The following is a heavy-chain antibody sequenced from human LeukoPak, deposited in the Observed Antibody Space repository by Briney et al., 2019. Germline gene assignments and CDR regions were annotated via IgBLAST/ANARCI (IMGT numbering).Heavy chain of an antibody. Sequence: PSETLSLTCTVSGYSINNGYYWGWIRQPPGKGPEWIGSIYHSGSTYYKPSLKSRVTISVDTSKNQFSLKLSSVTAADTAVYYCARAFYSSSWYHKEDFFDYWGQGTPVTVSS. CDR1: GYSINNGYY. V-gene: IGHV4-38-2*02. J-gene: IGHJ4*02. CDR2: IYHSGST. D-gene: IGHD6-13*01. CDR3: ARAFYSSSWYHKEDFFDY.